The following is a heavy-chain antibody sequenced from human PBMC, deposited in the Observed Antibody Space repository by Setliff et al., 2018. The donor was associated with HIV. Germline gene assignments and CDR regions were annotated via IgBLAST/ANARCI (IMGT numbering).Heavy chain of an antibody. CDR1: GGSISSGSYY. Sequence: TLSLTCTVSGGSISSGSYYWTWIRQPAGKGLEWVGHIYTGGTTNYNPSLKSRVSISADMSKNHFSLNLSSVTAADTAVYYCCRSMTTALEDAFDIWGQGAMVTVSS. D-gene: IGHD4-17*01. CDR2: IYTGGTT. J-gene: IGHJ3*02. CDR3: CRSMTTALEDAFDI. V-gene: IGHV4-61*09.